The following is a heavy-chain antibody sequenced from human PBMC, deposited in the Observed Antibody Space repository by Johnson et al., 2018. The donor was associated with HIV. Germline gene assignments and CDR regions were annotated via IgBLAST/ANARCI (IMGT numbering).Heavy chain of an antibody. Sequence: VQLVESGGGLVQPGGSLRLSCAASGFTVSSNYMSWVRQAPGKGLEWVSVIYSGGSTYYADSVKGRFTIPRDNSKNTLYLQMNSLRAEDTAVYYCARDRGGYSYGYDSDAFDIWGQGTMVTVSS. CDR1: GFTVSSNY. CDR2: IYSGGST. CDR3: ARDRGGYSYGYDSDAFDI. V-gene: IGHV3-66*02. D-gene: IGHD5-18*01. J-gene: IGHJ3*02.